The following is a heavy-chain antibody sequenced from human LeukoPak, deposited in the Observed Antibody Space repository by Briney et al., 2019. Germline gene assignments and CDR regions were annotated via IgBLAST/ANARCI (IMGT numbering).Heavy chain of an antibody. CDR2: ISSSSSYI. J-gene: IGHJ3*02. CDR3: ARELSGTAGHAFDI. CDR1: GFTFSSYS. Sequence: PGGSLRLSCAASGFTFSSYSMNWVRQAPGKGLEWVSSISSSSSYIYYADSVKGRFTISRDNAKNSLYLQMNSLRAEDTAVYYCARELSGTAGHAFDIWGQGTMVTVSS. V-gene: IGHV3-21*01. D-gene: IGHD1-1*01.